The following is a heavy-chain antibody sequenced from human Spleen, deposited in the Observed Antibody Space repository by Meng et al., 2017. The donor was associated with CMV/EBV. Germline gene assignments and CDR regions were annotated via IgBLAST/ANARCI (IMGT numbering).Heavy chain of an antibody. Sequence: GGSLRLSCAASGFTFSEYAMHWVRQTPGNGLEWVSGISWNSDNIGYVDSVKGRFTISRDNARKSLYLEMNSLRVEDTALYYCTKDRSFRGFDYWGQGILVTVSS. CDR2: ISWNSDNI. V-gene: IGHV3-9*01. CDR3: TKDRSFRGFDY. CDR1: GFTFSEYA. J-gene: IGHJ4*02.